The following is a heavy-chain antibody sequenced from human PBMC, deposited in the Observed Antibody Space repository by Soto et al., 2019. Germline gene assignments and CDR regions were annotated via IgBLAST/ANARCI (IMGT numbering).Heavy chain of an antibody. CDR1: GYTFTSYY. V-gene: IGHV1-46*01. CDR2: INPSGGST. J-gene: IGHJ6*02. D-gene: IGHD3-10*01. CDR3: ARDYYGSGSYSFHDNYYGMDV. Sequence: ASVKVSCKAPGYTFTSYYMHWVRQAPGQGLEWMGIINPSGGSTSYAQKFQGRVTMTRDTSTSTVYMELSSLRSEDTAVYYCARDYYGSGSYSFHDNYYGMDVWGQGTTVTVSS.